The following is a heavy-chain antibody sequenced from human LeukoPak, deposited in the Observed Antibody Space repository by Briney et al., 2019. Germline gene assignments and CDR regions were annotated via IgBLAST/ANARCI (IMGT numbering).Heavy chain of an antibody. J-gene: IGHJ4*02. CDR1: GFTFSDNL. CDR3: VRESDSRSASGSPGH. Sequence: GGSLRLSCAASGFTFSDNLMHWVRQAPGKGLEWVAVISYDGTNTYSAASMKGRFTISRDNSKNTLFLQMNNLRAEDTALYYCVRESDSRSASGSPGHWGQGTLVTVSS. CDR2: ISYDGTNT. V-gene: IGHV3-30-3*01. D-gene: IGHD3-10*01.